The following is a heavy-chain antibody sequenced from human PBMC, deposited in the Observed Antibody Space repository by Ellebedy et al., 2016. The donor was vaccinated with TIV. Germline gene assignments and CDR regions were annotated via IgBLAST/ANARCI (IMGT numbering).Heavy chain of an antibody. Sequence: SETLSLXXSVQGGSFLGYYWSWIRQSPRKGLEWIGDINPSGNVNYTTSLKSRLIMSIDTSKRQISLNPKSLTAADTAIYYCSRGRRFSASYHPMMATFEVWGQGTMVIVSS. CDR2: INPSGNV. D-gene: IGHD3-10*01. V-gene: IGHV4-34*01. CDR1: GGSFLGYY. J-gene: IGHJ3*01. CDR3: SRGRRFSASYHPMMATFEV.